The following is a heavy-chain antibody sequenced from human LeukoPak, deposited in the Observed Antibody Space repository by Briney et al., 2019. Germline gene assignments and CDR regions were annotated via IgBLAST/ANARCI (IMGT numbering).Heavy chain of an antibody. CDR3: ARSKAEWSGSFDI. CDR2: ISYSGST. V-gene: IGHV4-39*01. Sequence: SGTLSPTCTVSGGSLSSSDYFWGWIRQPPGKGLEWIGSISYSGSTYYNPSLKSRVTISVDTSKNQFSLKLSSVTAADTVVYFCARSKAEWSGSFDIWGQGTTVTVAS. J-gene: IGHJ3*02. D-gene: IGHD3-3*01. CDR1: GGSLSSSDYF.